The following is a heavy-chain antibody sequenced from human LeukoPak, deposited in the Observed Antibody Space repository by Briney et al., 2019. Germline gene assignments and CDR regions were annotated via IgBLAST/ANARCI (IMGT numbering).Heavy chain of an antibody. D-gene: IGHD1-26*01. CDR1: GYTFTSYD. CDR2: IIPIFGTA. V-gene: IGHV1-69*13. CDR3: GCAPREGGYYYYMDV. J-gene: IGHJ6*03. Sequence: EASVKVSCKASGYTFTSYDINWVRQATGQGLEWMGGIIPIFGTANYAQKFQGRVTITADESTSTAYMELSSLRSEDTAVYYCGCAPREGGYYYYMDVWGKGTTVTISS.